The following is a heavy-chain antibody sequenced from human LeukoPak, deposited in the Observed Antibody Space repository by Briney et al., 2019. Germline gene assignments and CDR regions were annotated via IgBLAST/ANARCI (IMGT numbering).Heavy chain of an antibody. CDR2: IIPIFGTA. CDR1: RGTFSSYA. D-gene: IGHD6-13*01. V-gene: IGHV1-69*05. CDR3: ARALALDYYYYMDV. J-gene: IGHJ6*03. Sequence: GASVKVSCKASRGTFSSYAISWVRQAPGQGLEWMGGIIPIFGTANYAQKFQGRVTITTDESTSTAYMELSSLRSEDTAVYYCARALALDYYYYMDVWGKGTTVTVSS.